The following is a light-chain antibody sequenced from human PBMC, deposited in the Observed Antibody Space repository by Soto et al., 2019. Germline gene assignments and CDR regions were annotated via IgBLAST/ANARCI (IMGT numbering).Light chain of an antibody. J-gene: IGKJ4*01. V-gene: IGKV3-15*01. CDR1: QSVSSN. Sequence: EIVMTQAPATLSVSPGERATLACRALQSVSSNLTWYQHKPGQAPRLLIYGSSTRATGIPARFSGSGSGTEFTLTISSLQSEDFAVYYCQQYNNWPPLPFGGGTKVEIK. CDR3: QQYNNWPPLP. CDR2: GSS.